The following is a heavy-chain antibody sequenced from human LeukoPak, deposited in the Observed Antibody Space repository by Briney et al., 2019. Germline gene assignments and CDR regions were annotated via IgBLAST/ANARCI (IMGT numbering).Heavy chain of an antibody. CDR3: ASRMAGPRGDAFDI. CDR2: IIPILGIA. CDR1: GGTFSSYA. V-gene: IGHV1-69*04. J-gene: IGHJ3*02. D-gene: IGHD5-24*01. Sequence: SVKVSCKASGGTFSSYAISWVRQAPGQGLEWMGRIIPILGIANYAQKFQGRVTITADKSTSTAYMELSSLRSEDTAVYYCASRMAGPRGDAFDIWGQGTMVTVSS.